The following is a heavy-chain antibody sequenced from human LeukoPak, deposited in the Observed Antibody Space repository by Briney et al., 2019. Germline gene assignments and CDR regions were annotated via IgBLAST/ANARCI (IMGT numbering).Heavy chain of an antibody. J-gene: IGHJ4*02. D-gene: IGHD3-10*01. Sequence: GGSLRLSCAASGFTLSDYYMNWIRQAPGKGLEWVSYMSRSSSYTNYADSVKGRFTISRDDAKNSLYLQMDSLRVEDTAVYYCARGRDSGSYFDYWGQGTLVTVSS. CDR2: MSRSSSYT. CDR3: ARGRDSGSYFDY. V-gene: IGHV3-11*06. CDR1: GFTLSDYY.